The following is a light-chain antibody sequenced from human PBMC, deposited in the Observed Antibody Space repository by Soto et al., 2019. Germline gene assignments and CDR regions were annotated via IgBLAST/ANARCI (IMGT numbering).Light chain of an antibody. CDR3: QQRSNWPPIT. J-gene: IGKJ5*01. CDR1: ESVSRN. V-gene: IGKV3-11*01. Sequence: EIVMTQSPSTLSVSPGERARLSCRASESVSRNLAWYQQKPGQAPRLLIYGASIRDTGIPARFSGSGSGTDFTLTISSLEPEDFAVYYCQQRSNWPPITFGQGTRLEIK. CDR2: GAS.